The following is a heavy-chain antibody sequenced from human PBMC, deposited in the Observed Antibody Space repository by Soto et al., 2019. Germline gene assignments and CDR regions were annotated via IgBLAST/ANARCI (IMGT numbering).Heavy chain of an antibody. D-gene: IGHD4-17*01. Sequence: QVQLVQSGAEVKKPGASVKVSCKASGYTFTSYGISWVRQAPGQGLEWMGWISAYNGNTNYAQKLQGRVTMTTDTSMSTAFMELRSLRSDDTAVYYRVTYQAAYVDCEAEGDYWGQGTLVTVSS. CDR3: VTYQAAYVDCEAEGDY. CDR2: ISAYNGNT. J-gene: IGHJ4*02. V-gene: IGHV1-18*01. CDR1: GYTFTSYG.